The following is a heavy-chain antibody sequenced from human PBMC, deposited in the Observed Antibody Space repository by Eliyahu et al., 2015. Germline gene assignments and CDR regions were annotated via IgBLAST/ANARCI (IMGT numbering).Heavy chain of an antibody. J-gene: IGHJ4*02. CDR3: ARGGEEHQQQSRPFDY. V-gene: IGHV1-69*01. CDR1: GGTFSRYD. Sequence: QVQLVQXGAEVKNPGSSVKVSCKASGGTFSRYDTSGGRPAPGQGLEWMGGIVPIFGTANYAQKFQGRVTITADESTSTVYLDLSSLRSEDTAVYYCARGGEEHQQQSRPFDYWGQGTLVTVSS. CDR2: IVPIFGTA. D-gene: IGHD3-16*01.